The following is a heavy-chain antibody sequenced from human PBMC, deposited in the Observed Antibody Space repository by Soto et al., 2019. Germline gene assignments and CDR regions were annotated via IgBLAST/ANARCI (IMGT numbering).Heavy chain of an antibody. CDR1: GFSLSSYT. CDR2: VSTTSSYI. D-gene: IGHD2-21*01. CDR3: ARETPLDPDYGDNPFSDY. Sequence: EVQLVESGGGLVKPGGSLRLSCAASGFSLSSYTMHWVRQAPGKGLEWVSLVSTTSSYINYADSVKGRFTISRDNARNSLYLQMNSLRAEDTAVSYCARETPLDPDYGDNPFSDYWGQGTLVTVSS. J-gene: IGHJ4*02. V-gene: IGHV3-21*01.